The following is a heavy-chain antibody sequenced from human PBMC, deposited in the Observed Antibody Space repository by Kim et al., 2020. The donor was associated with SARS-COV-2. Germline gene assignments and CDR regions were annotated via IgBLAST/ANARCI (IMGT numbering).Heavy chain of an antibody. CDR1: KFTFSTYG. CDR3: AKGDSSGPPTGYFDY. J-gene: IGHJ4*02. Sequence: GGSLRLSCAASKFTFSTYGMHWVRQAPGKGLEWVAIISYDGSNKYYADSVKGRFTISRDNSKNTLYLQMNSLGAEDTAVYYCAKGDSSGPPTGYFDYWGQGTLVTVSS. D-gene: IGHD3-22*01. CDR2: ISYDGSNK. V-gene: IGHV3-30*18.